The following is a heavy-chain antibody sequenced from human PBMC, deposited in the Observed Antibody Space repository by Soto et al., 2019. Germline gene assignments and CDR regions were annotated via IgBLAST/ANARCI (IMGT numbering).Heavy chain of an antibody. D-gene: IGHD5-12*01. CDR1: GDSVSSNTAS. CDR2: TYFRSKWYN. V-gene: IGHV6-1*01. CDR3: AKGDNLGPKTGYAFDP. J-gene: IGHJ5*02. Sequence: SQTLSLTCAISGDSVSSNTASWNWIRQSPSSGLEWLGRTYFRSKWYNDYAVSVKSRIIINPDTSNNQFSLQLNSVTPEDTAVYFCAKGDNLGPKTGYAFDPWGQGIMVTVSS.